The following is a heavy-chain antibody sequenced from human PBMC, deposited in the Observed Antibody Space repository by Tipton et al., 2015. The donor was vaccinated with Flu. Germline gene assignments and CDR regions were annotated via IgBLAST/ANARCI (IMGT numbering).Heavy chain of an antibody. CDR3: ARDRTAAG. V-gene: IGHV3-7*01. CDR2: IKQDGSEK. D-gene: IGHD6-13*01. Sequence: SLRLSCAASGFTFSSYAMSWVRQAPGKGLEWVAKIKQDGSEKNYVDSVKGRFTISRDNAKNSLFLQMNSLGVEDTAVYYCARDRTAAGWGQGTLVTVSS. J-gene: IGHJ4*02. CDR1: GFTFSSYA.